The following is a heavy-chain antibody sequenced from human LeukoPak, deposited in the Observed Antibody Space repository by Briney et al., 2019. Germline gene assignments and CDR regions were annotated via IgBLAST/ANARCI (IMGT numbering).Heavy chain of an antibody. V-gene: IGHV3-21*01. CDR3: ARDRGGSGWYDY. D-gene: IGHD6-19*01. CDR1: VYTLSTYC. CDR2: ISSSGSYT. J-gene: IGHJ4*02. Sequence: PGGPLRLSCAHSVYTLSTYCAYRVRDSPERGGEWFSSISSSGSYTYYADSVKGRFTISRDNAKNSLYLQMNSLRAEDTAVYYCARDRGGSGWYDYWGQGTLVTVSS.